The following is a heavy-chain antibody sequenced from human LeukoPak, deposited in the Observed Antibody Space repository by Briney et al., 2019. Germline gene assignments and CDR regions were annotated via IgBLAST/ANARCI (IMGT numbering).Heavy chain of an antibody. CDR1: GDSISSDSY. J-gene: IGHJ5*02. CDR3: ARRSTGVPPGIAAAGSNWFDP. D-gene: IGHD6-13*01. CDR2: IYHSGST. Sequence: SETLSLTCTVSGDSISSDSYWGWIRQPPGKGLEWIGSIYHSGSTYYNPSLKSRVIISVDTSKNQFSLKLSSVTAADTAVYYCARRSTGVPPGIAAAGSNWFDPWGQGTLVTVSS. V-gene: IGHV4-38-2*02.